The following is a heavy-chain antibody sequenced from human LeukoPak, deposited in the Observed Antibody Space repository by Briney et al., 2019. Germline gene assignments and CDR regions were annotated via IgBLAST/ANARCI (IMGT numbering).Heavy chain of an antibody. D-gene: IGHD6-13*01. CDR1: GASITRYY. J-gene: IGHJ3*02. Sequence: SETLSLTCIVSGASITRYYWNWIRQPAGKGLEWIGRVYSSGNTNYNPSLKSRVTMSVDTPKNQFSLRLSSVTAADTAIYYCATDDGTSSLIDAFDIWGQGTMVTVSS. CDR2: VYSSGNT. V-gene: IGHV4-4*07. CDR3: ATDDGTSSLIDAFDI.